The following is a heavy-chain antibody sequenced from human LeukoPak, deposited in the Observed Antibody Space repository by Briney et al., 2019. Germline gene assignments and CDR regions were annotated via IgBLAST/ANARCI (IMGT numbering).Heavy chain of an antibody. J-gene: IGHJ4*02. Sequence: ASVKVSCKASGYTFTGYYMHWVRQAPGQGLEWMGWINPNSGGTNYAQKFQGRVTMTRDTSISTAYMELGRLRSDDTAVYYCARGSLWFGESDKYYFDYWGQGTLVTVSS. V-gene: IGHV1-2*02. CDR2: INPNSGGT. CDR3: ARGSLWFGESDKYYFDY. CDR1: GYTFTGYY. D-gene: IGHD3-10*01.